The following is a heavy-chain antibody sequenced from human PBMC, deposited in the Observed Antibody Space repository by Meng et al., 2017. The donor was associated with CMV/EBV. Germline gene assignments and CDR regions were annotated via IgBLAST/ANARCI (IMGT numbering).Heavy chain of an antibody. CDR2: ISSSSSTI. D-gene: IGHD3-22*01. J-gene: IGHJ3*02. CDR1: GFTFSSYS. V-gene: IGHV3-48*04. Sequence: GESLKISCAASGFTFSSYSMNWVRKAPGKGLEWVSYISSSSSTIYYADSVKGRFTISRDNAKNSLYLQMNSLRAEDTAVYYCARYPRTSSGYRTDAFDIWGQGTMVTVSS. CDR3: ARYPRTSSGYRTDAFDI.